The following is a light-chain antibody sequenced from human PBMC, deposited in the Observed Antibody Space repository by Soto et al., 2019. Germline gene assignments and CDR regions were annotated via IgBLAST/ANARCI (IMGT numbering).Light chain of an antibody. Sequence: DIQMTQSPSSLSASVGGRVTITCRASQSISSYLNWYQQKPGKAPKLLIYAASSLQSGVPSRFSGSGSGTDFTLTSSSLQPEDFATYYCQQSYSTLHTFGGGTKVEIK. CDR2: AAS. V-gene: IGKV1-39*01. CDR1: QSISSY. J-gene: IGKJ4*01. CDR3: QQSYSTLHT.